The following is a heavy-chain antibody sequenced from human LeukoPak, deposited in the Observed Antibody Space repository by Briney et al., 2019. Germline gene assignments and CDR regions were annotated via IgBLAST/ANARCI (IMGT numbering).Heavy chain of an antibody. V-gene: IGHV3-23*01. CDR2: ISGSGGST. Sequence: PGGSLRLSCAASGFTFSSYAMSWVRQAPGKGLEWVSAISGSGGSTYHADSVKGRFTISRDNSKNTLYLQMNSLRAEDTAVYYCAKDHRLAAAGFPNWFDPWGQGTLVTVSS. CDR3: AKDHRLAAAGFPNWFDP. D-gene: IGHD6-13*01. CDR1: GFTFSSYA. J-gene: IGHJ5*02.